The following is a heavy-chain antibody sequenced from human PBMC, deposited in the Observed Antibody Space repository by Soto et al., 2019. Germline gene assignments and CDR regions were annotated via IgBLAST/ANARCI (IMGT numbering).Heavy chain of an antibody. J-gene: IGHJ5*01. CDR1: GFTFSSYG. Sequence: GESLKISCAASGFTFSSYGMHWVRQAPGKGLEWVAVISYDGSNKYYADSVKGRFTISRDNSKNTLYLQMNSLRAEDTAMYYCAKTGQIVSVPADKNWLDSWGQGTLVTIAS. CDR2: ISYDGSNK. CDR3: AKTGQIVSVPADKNWLDS. D-gene: IGHD2-2*01. V-gene: IGHV3-30*18.